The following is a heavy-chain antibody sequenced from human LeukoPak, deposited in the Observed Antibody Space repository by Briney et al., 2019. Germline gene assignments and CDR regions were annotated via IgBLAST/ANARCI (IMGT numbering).Heavy chain of an antibody. CDR2: IKEDGTET. V-gene: IGHV3-7*03. J-gene: IGHJ5*02. CDR3: AKCSTSAYTTGWCNWIDP. CDR1: GFMFSSNW. Sequence: GGSLRLSCAASGFMFSSNWMSWVRLAPGKGLEWVANIKEDGTETYYVDSVKGRFTISRDNAKNSLYLQMNSLRADDTAVYYCAKCSTSAYTTGWCNWIDPWGQGTLVTVSS. D-gene: IGHD6-19*01.